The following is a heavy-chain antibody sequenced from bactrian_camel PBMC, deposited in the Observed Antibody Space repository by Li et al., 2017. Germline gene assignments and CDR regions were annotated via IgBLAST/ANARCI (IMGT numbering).Heavy chain of an antibody. D-gene: IGHD2*01. CDR3: AAGVVVNGNLISLRNK. V-gene: IGHV3S1*01. CDR2: LYTSGSSRGP. Sequence: LVESGGGSVEAGGSLKLTCTASRVTYSGYCFGWFRQAAGQGREGVAVLYTSGSSRGPDYAESVQGRFTASRNSAKNILYLQMNNLKPEDAAMCYCAAGVVVNGNLISLRNKWGQGTQVTVS. CDR1: RVTYSGYC. J-gene: IGHJ4*01.